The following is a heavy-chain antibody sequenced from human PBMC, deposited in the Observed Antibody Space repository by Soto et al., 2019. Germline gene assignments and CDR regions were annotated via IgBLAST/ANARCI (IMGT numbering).Heavy chain of an antibody. CDR1: GFTFRTYA. CDR3: ARGDSNSWSDY. D-gene: IGHD6-13*01. CDR2: ISYDGTNK. V-gene: IGHV3-30*15. J-gene: IGHJ4*02. Sequence: QVQLVESGGGVVQPGRSLRLSCAASGFTFRTYAMDWVRQAPGKGLEWVAVISYDGTNKYYADSVKGRFTISRDNSKNTLSRHMSGLRAADTAVYYCARGDSNSWSDYWGQGTVVAVSS.